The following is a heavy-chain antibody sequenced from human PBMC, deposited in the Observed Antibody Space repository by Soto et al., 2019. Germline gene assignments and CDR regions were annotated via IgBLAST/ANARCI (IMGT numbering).Heavy chain of an antibody. J-gene: IGHJ6*02. CDR1: GFTFSSYG. Sequence: GGSLRLSCAASGFTFSSYGMHWVRQAPGKGLEWVAVISYDGSNKYYADSVKGRFTISRDNSKNTLYLQMNSLRAEDTAVYYCEKGSGSYWFYYGMDVCGQGTMVTVSS. D-gene: IGHD1-26*01. V-gene: IGHV3-30*18. CDR3: EKGSGSYWFYYGMDV. CDR2: ISYDGSNK.